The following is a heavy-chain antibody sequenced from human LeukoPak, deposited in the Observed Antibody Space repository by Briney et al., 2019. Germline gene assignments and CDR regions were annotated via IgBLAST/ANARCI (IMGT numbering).Heavy chain of an antibody. CDR2: IYSGGST. J-gene: IGHJ3*02. Sequence: GGSLRLSCAASGFTFSSYAMSWVRQAPGKGLEWVSVIYSGGSTYYADSVKGRFTISRDNSKNTLYLQMNSLRAEDTAVYYCARLSAGAFDIWGQGTMVTVSS. CDR1: GFTFSSYA. CDR3: ARLSAGAFDI. V-gene: IGHV3-66*04.